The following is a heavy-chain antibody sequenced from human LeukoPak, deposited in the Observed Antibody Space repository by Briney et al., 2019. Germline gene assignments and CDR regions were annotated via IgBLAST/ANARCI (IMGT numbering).Heavy chain of an antibody. D-gene: IGHD3-10*01. J-gene: IGHJ4*02. CDR2: ISAYNGNT. Sequence: GASVKVSCKASGYTFSSYGISWVRPAPGQGLEWMGWISAYNGNTNYAQNFQGRVTMTTKTVTSPAYLELRSLRSDDTAVYYCARDPLPTYYYGSGSYTDYLDYWGQGTLVTVSS. CDR1: GYTFSSYG. V-gene: IGHV1-18*04. CDR3: ARDPLPTYYYGSGSYTDYLDY.